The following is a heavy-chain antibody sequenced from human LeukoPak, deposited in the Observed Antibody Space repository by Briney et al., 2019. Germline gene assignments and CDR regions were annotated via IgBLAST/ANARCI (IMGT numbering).Heavy chain of an antibody. Sequence: SETLSLTCTVSGGSFSRYYWSWIRQPPGKGLEWIGRIYYSGSTSTNYNPSLKSRVTISVDTSKNQFSLNLSSVTAADTAVYYCARSSFDYWGQGTLVTVSS. J-gene: IGHJ4*02. CDR1: GGSFSRYY. CDR2: IYYSGSTST. CDR3: ARSSFDY. V-gene: IGHV4-59*08.